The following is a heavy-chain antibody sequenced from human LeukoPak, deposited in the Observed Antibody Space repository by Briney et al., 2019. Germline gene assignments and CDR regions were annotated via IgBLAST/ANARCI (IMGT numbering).Heavy chain of an antibody. Sequence: GRSLRLSCAASGFTFDTYAIHWVRQAPGKGLEWVAVISFDGSNRYYADSVKGRFTISRDNSKNTVYLQMTSLRTEDTAVYYCAKDAHTYGNNWFDPWGRGTLVTVSS. J-gene: IGHJ5*02. V-gene: IGHV3-30*18. CDR1: GFTFDTYA. CDR3: AKDAHTYGNNWFDP. D-gene: IGHD5-18*01. CDR2: ISFDGSNR.